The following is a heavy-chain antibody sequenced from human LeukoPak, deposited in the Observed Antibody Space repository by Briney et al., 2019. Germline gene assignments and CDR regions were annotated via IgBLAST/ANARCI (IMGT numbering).Heavy chain of an antibody. Sequence: SETLSLTCTVSGGSISSYYWSWIRQPPGKGLEWIGYIYYSGSTNYNPSLKSRVTISVDTSKNQFSLKLSSVTAADTAVYYCASGYSGYDHRPSYFDYWGQGTLVTVSS. D-gene: IGHD5-12*01. J-gene: IGHJ4*02. V-gene: IGHV4-59*01. CDR2: IYYSGST. CDR3: ASGYSGYDHRPSYFDY. CDR1: GGSISSYY.